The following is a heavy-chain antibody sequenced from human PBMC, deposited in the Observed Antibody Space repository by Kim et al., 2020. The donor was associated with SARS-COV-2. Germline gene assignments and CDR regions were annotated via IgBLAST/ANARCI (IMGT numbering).Heavy chain of an antibody. CDR2: ISYEGSKK. J-gene: IGHJ3*01. Sequence: GGSLRLSCAASGFTFNNFGMHWVRQAPGKGLEWVSVISYEGSKKHYADSVNGRFTISRDSFKNTMSLQMSGLTAEDTAVYYCAIAYVVIWCGKFHDDDFDLWGQGTMVTVSS. V-gene: IGHV3-30*03. CDR3: AIAYVVIWCGKFHDDDFDL. D-gene: IGHD3-16*02. CDR1: GFTFNNFG.